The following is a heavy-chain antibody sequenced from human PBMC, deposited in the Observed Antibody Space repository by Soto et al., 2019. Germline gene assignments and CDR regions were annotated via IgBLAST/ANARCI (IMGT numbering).Heavy chain of an antibody. J-gene: IGHJ4*02. CDR2: IWYDGSNK. CDR3: ARDQDVVVVAATSGAFDY. CDR1: GFTFSSYG. V-gene: IGHV3-33*01. Sequence: SLRFSCAASGFTFSSYGMHWVRQAPGKGLEWVAVIWYDGSNKYYADSVKGRFTISRDNSKNTLYLQMNSLRAEDTAVYYCARDQDVVVVAATSGAFDYWGQGTLVTVSS. D-gene: IGHD2-15*01.